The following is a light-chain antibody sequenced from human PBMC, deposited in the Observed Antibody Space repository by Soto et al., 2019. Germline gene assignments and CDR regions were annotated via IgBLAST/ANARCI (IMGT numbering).Light chain of an antibody. J-gene: IGLJ2*01. CDR3: SSYTSRSTVL. Sequence: QSALTQPASVSGSPGQSITISCTGISSDIGGYNYVSWYQQHPATAPKLMIYDVSNRPSVVSNRFSGYKAGNTASLTISGLQAEEEADYYCSSYTSRSTVLFGGGTKLTVL. CDR1: SSDIGGYNY. V-gene: IGLV2-14*01. CDR2: DVS.